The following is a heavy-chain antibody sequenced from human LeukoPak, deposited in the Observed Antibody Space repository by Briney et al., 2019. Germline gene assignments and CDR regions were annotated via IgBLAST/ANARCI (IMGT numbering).Heavy chain of an antibody. CDR1: GFTLSTYT. D-gene: IGHD1-1*01. V-gene: IGHV3-30*04. J-gene: IGHJ2*01. CDR3: AKDPDFLEPYGDGYWYFDL. CDR2: ILYDGSIK. Sequence: GGSLRLSCAASGFTLSTYTMHWVRQAPGKGLEWVAVILYDGSIKQYAESVKGRFTISRDNSKNTLDLQMNSLRAEDTAVYYCAKDPDFLEPYGDGYWYFDLWGRGTLVTVSS.